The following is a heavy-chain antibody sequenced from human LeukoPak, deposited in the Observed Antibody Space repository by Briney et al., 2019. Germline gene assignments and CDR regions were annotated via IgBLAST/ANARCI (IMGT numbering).Heavy chain of an antibody. J-gene: IGHJ5*02. V-gene: IGHV3-30*02. CDR1: GFTFSDYG. Sequence: GGSLRLSCAASGFTFSDYGMHWVRQAPGKGLEWVAFIRYDGSNKYYADSVKGRFTISRDNSKNTLYLQMNSLRAEDTAVYYCAKDLARELSLFDPWGQGTLVTVSS. CDR2: IRYDGSNK. CDR3: AKDLARELSLFDP. D-gene: IGHD3-16*02.